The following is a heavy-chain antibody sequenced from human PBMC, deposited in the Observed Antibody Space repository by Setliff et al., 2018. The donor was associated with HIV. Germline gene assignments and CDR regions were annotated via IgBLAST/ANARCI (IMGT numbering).Heavy chain of an antibody. J-gene: IGHJ4*02. Sequence: PGESLKISCKGSGYSFTSYWIAWVRQKPGKGLEWMGIIFPGDSKMRYSPSFQGRVTLSADKSISTAYLQWSSPQTSDSGMYYCARGIAALTASFDSWGQGSLVTVSS. D-gene: IGHD2-21*02. CDR2: IFPGDSKM. V-gene: IGHV5-51*01. CDR1: GYSFTSYW. CDR3: ARGIAALTASFDS.